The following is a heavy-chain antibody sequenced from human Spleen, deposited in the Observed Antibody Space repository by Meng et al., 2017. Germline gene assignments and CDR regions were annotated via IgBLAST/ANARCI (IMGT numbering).Heavy chain of an antibody. CDR1: GGSFSDYY. D-gene: IGHD4-11*01. CDR2: INHSGST. Sequence: HVPLPQWGAGLLEPTETLSLTCVVSGGSFSDYYWSWIRQPPGKGLEWIGEINHSGSTNYNPSLESRATISVDTSKNNLSLKLSSVTAADSAVYYCARGPTTMAHDFDYWGQGTLVTVSS. CDR3: ARGPTTMAHDFDY. V-gene: IGHV4-34*02. J-gene: IGHJ4*02.